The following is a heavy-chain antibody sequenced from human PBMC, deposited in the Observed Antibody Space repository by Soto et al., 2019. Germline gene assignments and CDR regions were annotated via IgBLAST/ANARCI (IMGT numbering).Heavy chain of an antibody. V-gene: IGHV4-59*08. J-gene: IGHJ6*03. D-gene: IGHD3-10*01. Sequence: SETLPLTCTVSGGSISSYYWSWIRQPPGKGLEWIGYIYYSGSTNYNPSLKSRVTISVDTSKNQFSLKLSSVTAADTAVYYCARRTDGSGSYYYYYYMDVWGKGTTVTVSS. CDR3: ARRTDGSGSYYYYYYMDV. CDR1: GGSISSYY. CDR2: IYYSGST.